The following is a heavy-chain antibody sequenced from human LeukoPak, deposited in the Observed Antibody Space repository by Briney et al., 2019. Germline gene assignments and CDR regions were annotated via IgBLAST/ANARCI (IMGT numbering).Heavy chain of an antibody. CDR2: INSDGSST. Sequence: PGGSLRLSCAASGFTFSSYWMHWVRQTPGKGLVWVSRINSDGSSTSYADSVKGRFTISRDNAKNTLFLQMNGLRAEDTAVYYCARDPSFGVVIQNWFDPWGQGTLVTVSS. J-gene: IGHJ5*02. CDR3: ARDPSFGVVIQNWFDP. V-gene: IGHV3-74*01. D-gene: IGHD3-3*01. CDR1: GFTFSSYW.